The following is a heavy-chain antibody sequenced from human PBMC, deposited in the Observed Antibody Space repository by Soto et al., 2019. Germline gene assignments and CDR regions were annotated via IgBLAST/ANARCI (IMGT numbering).Heavy chain of an antibody. CDR3: ARDFAYFDS. D-gene: IGHD3-3*01. J-gene: IGHJ4*02. CDR1: GGSFKSGSYS. Sequence: QVQLQESGPGLVKPSETLSLTCTVPGGSFKSGSYSWRWIRQPPGKGLEWIGYAYHTGRTSYNPSLKSRVSISMDTSKNQFSLNLDSVTAADTAVYFCARDFAYFDSWGQGTLVTVSS. V-gene: IGHV4-61*01. CDR2: AYHTGRT.